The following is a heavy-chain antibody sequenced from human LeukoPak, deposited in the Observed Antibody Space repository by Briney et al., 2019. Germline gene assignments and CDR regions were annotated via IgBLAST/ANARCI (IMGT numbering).Heavy chain of an antibody. CDR1: GFTFSTYA. J-gene: IGHJ4*02. Sequence: GGSLRLSCAASGFTFSTYAMHWVRQAPGKGLEWVAVISYDGSNKYYADSVKGRFTISRDNSKNTLSLQMNSLRAEDTAVYYCARDHSGFWSGFFYWGQGTLVTVSS. V-gene: IGHV3-30*04. D-gene: IGHD3-3*01. CDR2: ISYDGSNK. CDR3: ARDHSGFWSGFFY.